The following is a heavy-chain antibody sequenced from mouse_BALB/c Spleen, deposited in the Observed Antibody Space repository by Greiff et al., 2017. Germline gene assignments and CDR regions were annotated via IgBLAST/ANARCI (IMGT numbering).Heavy chain of an antibody. V-gene: IGHV3-8*02. D-gene: IGHD2-1*01. CDR2: ISYSGST. CDR3: ARCYYGNYGYFDV. Sequence: EVKLMESGPSLVKPSQTLSLTCSVTGDSITSGYWNWIRKFPGNKLEYMGYISYSGSTYYNPSLKSRISITRDTSKNQYYLQLNSVTTEDTATYYCARCYYGNYGYFDVWGAGTTVTVSS. CDR1: GDSITSGY. J-gene: IGHJ1*01.